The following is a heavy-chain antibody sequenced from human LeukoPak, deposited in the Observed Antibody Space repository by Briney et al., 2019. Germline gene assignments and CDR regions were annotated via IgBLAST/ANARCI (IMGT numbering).Heavy chain of an antibody. CDR1: GFTFNSYG. CDR2: ISYDGSNK. Sequence: PGGSLRLSCVVSGFTFNSYGMHWVRQAPGKGLEWVAVISYDGSNKYYADSVKGRFTISRDNSKNTLYLQMNSLGAEDTAVYYCAKDVYYFDYWGQGTLVTVSS. J-gene: IGHJ4*02. CDR3: AKDVYYFDY. V-gene: IGHV3-30*18.